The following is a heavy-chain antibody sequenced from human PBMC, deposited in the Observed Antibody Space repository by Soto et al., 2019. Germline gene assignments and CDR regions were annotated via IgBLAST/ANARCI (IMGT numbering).Heavy chain of an antibody. D-gene: IGHD6-13*01. CDR2: MNRDGSEK. CDR3: GRDAGRRFDY. J-gene: IGHJ4*02. Sequence: EVQLVESGGGLVQPGGSLRLSCAASGFTFSSYWMTWARQAPGKGLEWVASMNRDGSEKRYVDSVEGRFTISRDNAKNSLFLQMNSLSPDDTAGYYCGRDAGRRFDYWGQGSRVTVSS. V-gene: IGHV3-7*01. CDR1: GFTFSSYW.